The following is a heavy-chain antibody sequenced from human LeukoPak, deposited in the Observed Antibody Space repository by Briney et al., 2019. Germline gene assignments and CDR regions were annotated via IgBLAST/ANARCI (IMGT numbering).Heavy chain of an antibody. D-gene: IGHD1-26*01. Sequence: PSETLSLTCAVYGGSFSGYYWSWIRQPPGKGLEWIGEINHSGSTNYNPSLKSRVTISVDTSKNQFSLKLSSVTAADTAVYYCARGKWELRWLDYWGRGTLVTVSS. V-gene: IGHV4-34*01. J-gene: IGHJ4*02. CDR3: ARGKWELRWLDY. CDR2: INHSGST. CDR1: GGSFSGYY.